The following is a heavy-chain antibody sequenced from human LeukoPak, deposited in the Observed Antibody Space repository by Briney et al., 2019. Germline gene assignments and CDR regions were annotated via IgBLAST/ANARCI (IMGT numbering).Heavy chain of an antibody. J-gene: IGHJ4*02. V-gene: IGHV1-2*06. CDR1: GYTFTGYY. CDR3: ARDGTGYCSGGSCYSGASFDY. Sequence: ASVKVSCKASGYTFTGYYMRWVRQAPGQGLEWMGRINPNSGGTNYAQKSQGRVTMTRDTSISTAYMELSRLRSDDTAVYYCARDGTGYCSGGSCYSGASFDYWGQGTLVTVSS. CDR2: INPNSGGT. D-gene: IGHD2-15*01.